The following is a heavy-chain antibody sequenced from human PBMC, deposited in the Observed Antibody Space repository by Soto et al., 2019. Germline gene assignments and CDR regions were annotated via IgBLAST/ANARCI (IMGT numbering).Heavy chain of an antibody. Sequence: SVKVSCKASGGTFSSYAISWVRQAPGQGLEWMGGIIPIFGTANYAQKFQGRVTITADESTSTAYMELSSLRSEDTAVYYCARGNDTAMVRPAAFDIWGPGTMVTVS. V-gene: IGHV1-69*13. CDR2: IIPIFGTA. CDR3: ARGNDTAMVRPAAFDI. J-gene: IGHJ3*02. CDR1: GGTFSSYA. D-gene: IGHD5-18*01.